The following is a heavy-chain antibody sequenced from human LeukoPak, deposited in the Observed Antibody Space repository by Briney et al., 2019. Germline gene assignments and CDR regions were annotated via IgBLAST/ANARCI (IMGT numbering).Heavy chain of an antibody. V-gene: IGHV4-59*01. CDR2: IYYSGST. CDR3: ARERAAAGTGLNYYYYYYMDV. J-gene: IGHJ6*03. Sequence: SETLSLTCTVSGCSISSYYWSWIRQPPGKGLEWIGYIYYSGSTNYNPSLKSRVTISVDTSKNQFSLKLSSVTAADTAVYYCARERAAAGTGLNYYYYYYMDVWGKGTTVTISS. CDR1: GCSISSYY. D-gene: IGHD6-13*01.